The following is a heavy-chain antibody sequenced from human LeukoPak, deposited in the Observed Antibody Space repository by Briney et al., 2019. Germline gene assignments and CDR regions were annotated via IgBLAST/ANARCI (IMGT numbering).Heavy chain of an antibody. V-gene: IGHV4-39*07. Sequence: PSETLSLTCTVSGGSISSSSYYWGWIRQPPGKGLEWIGSIYYSGSTYYNPSLKSRVTISVDTSKNQFSLKLSSVTAADTAVYYCARDLAAAGTWVPPPIGYWGQGTLVTVSS. J-gene: IGHJ4*02. CDR2: IYYSGST. CDR3: ARDLAAAGTWVPPPIGY. CDR1: GGSISSSSYY. D-gene: IGHD6-13*01.